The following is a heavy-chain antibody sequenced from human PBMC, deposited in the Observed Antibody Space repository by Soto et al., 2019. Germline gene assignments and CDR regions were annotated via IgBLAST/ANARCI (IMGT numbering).Heavy chain of an antibody. Sequence: GGSLRLSCAASGFTFSSYAMNWVRQAPGKGLEWVSGISGSGGSTYYADSVKGRCTISRDNSKNTLYLQMNSLRADDTAVYYCAKRPSATGVRCYSMDVWGKGTTVTVSS. V-gene: IGHV3-23*01. CDR2: ISGSGGST. D-gene: IGHD2-2*01. CDR3: AKRPSATGVRCYSMDV. CDR1: GFTFSSYA. J-gene: IGHJ6*03.